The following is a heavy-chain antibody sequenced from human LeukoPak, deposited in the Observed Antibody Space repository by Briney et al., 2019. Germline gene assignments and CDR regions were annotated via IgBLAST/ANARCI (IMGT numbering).Heavy chain of an antibody. CDR1: GYTFTSYG. CDR3: ARDGYCSSTSCLASY. J-gene: IGHJ4*02. V-gene: IGHV1-69*05. Sequence: ASVKVSCKASGYTFTSYGISWVRQAPGQGLEWMGGIIPIFGTANYAQKFQGRVTITTDESTSTAYMELSSLRSEDTAVYYCARDGYCSSTSCLASYWGQGTLVTVSS. D-gene: IGHD2-2*03. CDR2: IIPIFGTA.